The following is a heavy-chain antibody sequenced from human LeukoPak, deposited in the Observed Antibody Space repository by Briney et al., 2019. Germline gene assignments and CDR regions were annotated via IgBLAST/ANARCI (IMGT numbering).Heavy chain of an antibody. CDR3: AMTGCANNICLYVFVS. CDR2: TYYRSRWYN. V-gene: IGHV6-1*01. J-gene: IGHJ4*02. CDR1: GDSVSSNSAV. D-gene: IGHD4/OR15-4a*01. Sequence: SQTLSLTCAISGDSVSSNSAVWHWIRQSPSRGLEWLGKTYYRSRWYNDSAVSVKSRITISPDTSKKQFSLHLNSVTPEDTAVYYCAMTGCANNICLYVFVSWGQGTLVTVSS.